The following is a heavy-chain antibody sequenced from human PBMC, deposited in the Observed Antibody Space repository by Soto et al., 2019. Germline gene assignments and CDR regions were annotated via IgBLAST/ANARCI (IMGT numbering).Heavy chain of an antibody. Sequence: SETLSLTCNVSGVSISTSRSYWAWIRQPPGKGLEWLANIFYSGSIYYNPSLASRVTVSVDTSKNEFSLKLRSVTAADTAVYYCARQPTTGDTDLWFDPWGQGTLVTVSS. CDR3: ARQPTTGDTDLWFDP. V-gene: IGHV4-39*01. CDR1: GVSISTSRSY. J-gene: IGHJ5*02. D-gene: IGHD2-21*01. CDR2: IFYSGSI.